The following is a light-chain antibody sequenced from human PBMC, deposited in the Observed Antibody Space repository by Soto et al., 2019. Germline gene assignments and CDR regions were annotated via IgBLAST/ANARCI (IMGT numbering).Light chain of an antibody. CDR1: SSDVGGYNY. CDR3: SSYTSSSSVV. J-gene: IGLJ2*01. V-gene: IGLV2-14*01. Sequence: ALTQPASVSGSPGQSITISCTGTSSDVGGYNYVSWYQQHPGKAPKLMIYEVSNRPSGVSNRFSGSKSGNTASLTISGLQAEDEADYYCSSYTSSSSVVFGGGTQLTVL. CDR2: EVS.